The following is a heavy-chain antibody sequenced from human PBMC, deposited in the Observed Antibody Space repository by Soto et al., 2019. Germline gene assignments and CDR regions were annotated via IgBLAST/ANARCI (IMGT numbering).Heavy chain of an antibody. CDR3: ARDEHDFWTWAGYYGMDV. D-gene: IGHD3-3*01. J-gene: IGHJ6*02. CDR2: IYHSGST. Sequence: QVQLQESGPGLVKPSETLSLTCAVSGYSISSGYYWGWIRQPPGKGLEWIGSIYHSGSTYYNPSLKSRVTISVDTSKNQFSLKLSSVTAADTAVYYCARDEHDFWTWAGYYGMDVWGQGTTVTVSS. V-gene: IGHV4-38-2*02. CDR1: GYSISSGYY.